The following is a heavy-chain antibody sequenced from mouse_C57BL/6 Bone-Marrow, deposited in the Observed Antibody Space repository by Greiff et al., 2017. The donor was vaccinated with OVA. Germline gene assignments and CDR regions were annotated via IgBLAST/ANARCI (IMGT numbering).Heavy chain of an antibody. CDR3: ARDRTGSSLDY. Sequence: EVKVVESEGGLVQPGSSLKLSCTASGFTFSDYYMSWVRQVPEKGLEWVANINYDGSSTYYLDSLKSRFIISRDNAKNILYLQMSRLKSEDTAKYYCARDRTGSSLDYWGQGTTLTVSS. CDR1: GFTFSDYY. CDR2: INYDGSST. V-gene: IGHV5-16*01. J-gene: IGHJ2*01.